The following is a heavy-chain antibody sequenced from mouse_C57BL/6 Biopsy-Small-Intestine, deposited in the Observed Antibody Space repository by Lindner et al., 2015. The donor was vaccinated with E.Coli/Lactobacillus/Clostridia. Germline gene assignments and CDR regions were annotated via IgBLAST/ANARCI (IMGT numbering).Heavy chain of an antibody. CDR3: TREGDLRAMDY. CDR1: GYIFTNNW. CDR2: IYPGNSDT. Sequence: VQLQESGTVLARPGASVKMSCKTSGYIFTNNWMHWVIQRPGQGLKWIGAIYPGNSDTAYNQKFKGKATLTAVTSASTAYMELSSLTNEDSAVYYCTREGDLRAMDYWGQGTSVTVSS. J-gene: IGHJ4*01. D-gene: IGHD2-12*01. V-gene: IGHV1-5*01.